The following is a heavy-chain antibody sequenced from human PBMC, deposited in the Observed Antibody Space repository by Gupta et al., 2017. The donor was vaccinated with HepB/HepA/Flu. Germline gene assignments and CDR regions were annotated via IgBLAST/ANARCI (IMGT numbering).Heavy chain of an antibody. CDR1: GFTFRSYA. D-gene: IGHD5-12*01. CDR3: AKVKNSGYDYRYYFDY. CDR2: ISGSGGST. V-gene: IGHV3-23*01. J-gene: IGHJ4*02. Sequence: EVQLLESGGGLVQPGGSLRLSCAASGFTFRSYAMSWVRQAPGKGLEWVSAISGSGGSTYYADSVKGRFTISRDNSKNTLYLQMNSLRAEDTAVYYCAKVKNSGYDYRYYFDYWGQGTLVTVSS.